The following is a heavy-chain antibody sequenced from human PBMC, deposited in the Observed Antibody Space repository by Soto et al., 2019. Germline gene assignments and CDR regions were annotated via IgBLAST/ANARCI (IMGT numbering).Heavy chain of an antibody. D-gene: IGHD6-6*01. CDR3: ARDEKGAARLRGDYYYGMDV. V-gene: IGHV4-59*01. Sequence: QVQLQESGPGLVKPSETLSLTCTVSGGSISSYYWSWIRQPPGKGLEWIAYIYYSGSTNYNPSLKSRVTISVDTSKNQFSLKLSSVTAADTAVYYCARDEKGAARLRGDYYYGMDVWGQGTTVTVSS. CDR2: IYYSGST. CDR1: GGSISSYY. J-gene: IGHJ6*02.